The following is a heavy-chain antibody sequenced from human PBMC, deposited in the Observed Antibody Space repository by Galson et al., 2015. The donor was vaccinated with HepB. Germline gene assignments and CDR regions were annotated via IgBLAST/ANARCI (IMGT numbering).Heavy chain of an antibody. V-gene: IGHV3-23*01. CDR2: ISGSGGST. CDR3: AKALYYDFWSGYCPSFDY. Sequence: SLRLSCAASGFTFSSYAMSWARQAPGKGLEWVSGISGSGGSTYYADSVKGRFTISRDNSKNTLYLQMNSLRAEDTAVYYCAKALYYDFWSGYCPSFDYWGQGTLVTVSS. J-gene: IGHJ4*02. D-gene: IGHD3-3*01. CDR1: GFTFSSYA.